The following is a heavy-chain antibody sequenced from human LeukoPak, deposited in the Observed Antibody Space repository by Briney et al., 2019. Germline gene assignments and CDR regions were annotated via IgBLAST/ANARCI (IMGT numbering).Heavy chain of an antibody. Sequence: GASVKVSCKASGYTFTSYDINWVRQATGQGLEWMGWMSPNSGNTGYAQKFQGRVTITRNTSISTAYMELSSLRSEDTAVYYCARVGPNLGVVTLDAFDIWGQGTMVTVSS. V-gene: IGHV1-8*03. D-gene: IGHD4-23*01. CDR2: MSPNSGNT. CDR3: ARVGPNLGVVTLDAFDI. J-gene: IGHJ3*02. CDR1: GYTFTSYD.